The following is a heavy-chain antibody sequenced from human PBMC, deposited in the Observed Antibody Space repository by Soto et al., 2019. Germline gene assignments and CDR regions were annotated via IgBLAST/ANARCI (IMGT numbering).Heavy chain of an antibody. CDR2: ISYDENSK. D-gene: IGHD2-2*01. Sequence: PGGSLRLSCATSGFSFSTYDTHWVRQAPGKGLEWLAFISYDENSKFYADYVQGRFTISRDNSKNTLYLEMHSLRPEDTAVYYCAKSGLPAGTKEWFDFWGQGTLVTVSS. CDR3: AKSGLPAGTKEWFDF. CDR1: GFSFSTYD. J-gene: IGHJ5*01. V-gene: IGHV3-30*18.